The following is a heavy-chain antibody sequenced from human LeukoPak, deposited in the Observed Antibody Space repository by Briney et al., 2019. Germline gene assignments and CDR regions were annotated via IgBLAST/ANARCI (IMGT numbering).Heavy chain of an antibody. CDR1: GGSFSGYY. CDR2: INHSGST. J-gene: IGHJ4*02. Sequence: SETLSLTCAVYGGSFSGYYWSWIRQPPGKGLEWIGEINHSGSTNYNPSLKRRVTISVDTSKNQFSLKLSSVTAADAAVYYCARGNRQLPNFWSGYWRRDFDYWGQGTLVTVSS. CDR3: ARGNRQLPNFWSGYWRRDFDY. V-gene: IGHV4-34*01. D-gene: IGHD3-3*01.